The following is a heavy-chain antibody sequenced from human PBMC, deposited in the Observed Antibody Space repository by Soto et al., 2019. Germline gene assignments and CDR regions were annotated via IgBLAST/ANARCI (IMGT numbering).Heavy chain of an antibody. J-gene: IGHJ6*02. CDR2: IWYDGSSK. CDR3: AKDRGEYRLYGMDV. Sequence: PVGSLRLSCVASGFTFSSYGMHWVRQAPGKGLEWVAIIWYDGSSKYYGDSVKGRFTISRDNSKNTLYLQMNSLRAEDTAVYYCAKDRGEYRLYGMDVWGQGTTVTV. CDR1: GFTFSSYG. V-gene: IGHV3-33*06. D-gene: IGHD3-16*01.